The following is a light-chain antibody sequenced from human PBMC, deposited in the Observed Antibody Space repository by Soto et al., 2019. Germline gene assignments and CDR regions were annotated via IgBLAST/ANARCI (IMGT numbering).Light chain of an antibody. CDR3: SSYAGGNNLV. J-gene: IGLJ3*02. Sequence: QSVLTQPPSTSGSPGQSVTISCTGTSSDIGGYNYVSWYQHHPGKAPRLMTYEVSKRPSGVPDRFSGSKSGNTASLTVSGLQAEDEAEYYCSSYAGGNNLVFGGGTKLTVL. CDR2: EVS. V-gene: IGLV2-8*01. CDR1: SSDIGGYNY.